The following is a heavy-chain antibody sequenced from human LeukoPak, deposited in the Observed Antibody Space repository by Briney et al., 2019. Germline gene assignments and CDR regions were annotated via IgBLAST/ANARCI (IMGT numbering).Heavy chain of an antibody. D-gene: IGHD6-19*01. J-gene: IGHJ4*02. V-gene: IGHV4-39*01. Sequence: SETLSLTCPVSGGSISSGNYYWGWIRQPPGKGLEGIGSIYYSGSTYYNPSLKSRVTISVDTSKNQFSLKLSSVTAADTAVYYCARLGHSSGWYVSFDYWGRGTLVTVSS. CDR2: IYYSGST. CDR1: GGSISSGNYY. CDR3: ARLGHSSGWYVSFDY.